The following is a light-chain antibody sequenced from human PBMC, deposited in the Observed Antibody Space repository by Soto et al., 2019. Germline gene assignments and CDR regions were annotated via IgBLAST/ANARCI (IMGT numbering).Light chain of an antibody. J-gene: IGKJ1*01. CDR3: QQDNGYSRT. V-gene: IGKV1-5*01. CDR1: QSIGDS. Sequence: DIQMTQSPSTLSASVGDRVTITCRASQSIGDSLAWYQQKPGKAPYLLISDVSSLERGVPSRFSGSGSGTEFTLTSSSMQPDDCATFYCQQDNGYSRTFGQGTKVEI. CDR2: DVS.